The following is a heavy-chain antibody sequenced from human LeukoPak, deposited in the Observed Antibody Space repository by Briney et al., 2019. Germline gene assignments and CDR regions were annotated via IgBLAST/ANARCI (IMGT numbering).Heavy chain of an antibody. Sequence: SETLSLTCTVYGGSFSGYYWSWIRQPPGKGLEWIGEIYHSGSTNYNPSLKSRVTISLDKSKNQFSLKLNSVTAADTAVYYCARAPHVSQYPQAFFQYWGQGTLVTVSS. V-gene: IGHV4-34*01. CDR2: IYHSGST. J-gene: IGHJ1*01. CDR3: ARAPHVSQYPQAFFQY. CDR1: GGSFSGYY. D-gene: IGHD2-2*01.